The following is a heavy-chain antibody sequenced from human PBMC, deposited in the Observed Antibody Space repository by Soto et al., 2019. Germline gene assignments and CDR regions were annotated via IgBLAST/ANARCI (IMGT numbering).Heavy chain of an antibody. Sequence: SETLSLTCTVSGGSISSGGYYWSWIRQHPGKGLEWIGYIYYSGSTYYNPSLKSRVTIPVDTSKNQFSLKLSSVTAADTAVYYCARYYSRNAFDIWGQGTMVTVSS. CDR2: IYYSGST. V-gene: IGHV4-31*03. CDR3: ARYYSRNAFDI. J-gene: IGHJ3*02. D-gene: IGHD4-4*01. CDR1: GGSISSGGYY.